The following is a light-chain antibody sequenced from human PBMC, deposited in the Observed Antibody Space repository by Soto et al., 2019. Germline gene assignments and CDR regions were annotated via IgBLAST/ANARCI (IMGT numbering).Light chain of an antibody. CDR1: SSDVGGYNY. CDR3: SSYTSSSTLV. J-gene: IGLJ3*02. Sequence: QSVLTQPASVSGSPGQSITISCTGTSSDVGGYNYVSWYQQHPGKAPKLMIYDVSNRPSGVSNRFSGSKSGNTASLTLSGLQAEDEADYYCSSYTSSSTLVFGGGTKLPVL. CDR2: DVS. V-gene: IGLV2-14*03.